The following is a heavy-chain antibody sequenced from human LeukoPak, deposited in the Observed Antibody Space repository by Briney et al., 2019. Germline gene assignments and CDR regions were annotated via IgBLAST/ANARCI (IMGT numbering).Heavy chain of an antibody. CDR3: ARDPRPYSSSPAAGY. J-gene: IGHJ4*02. V-gene: IGHV3-21*01. D-gene: IGHD6-13*01. CDR2: ISSSSYI. Sequence: GGSLRLSCAASGFTFSSYAMNWVRQAPGKGLEWVSSISSSSYIYYADSVKGRFTISRDNAKNSLYLQMNSLIAEDTAVYYCARDPRPYSSSPAAGYWGQGTLVTVPS. CDR1: GFTFSSYA.